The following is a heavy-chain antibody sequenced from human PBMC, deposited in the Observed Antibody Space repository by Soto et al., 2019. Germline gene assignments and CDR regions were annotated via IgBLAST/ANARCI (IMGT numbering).Heavy chain of an antibody. J-gene: IGHJ4*02. Sequence: QVQLVQSGAEVKKPGASVKVSCKASGYTFTSYGISWVRQAPGQGLEWMGWISAYNGNTNYAQKLQGRVTMITDTSTNTAYMELRSLRSDDTAVYYGARDRRRGVRGGEVDHWGQGTLVTVSS. D-gene: IGHD3-10*01. CDR1: GYTFTSYG. V-gene: IGHV1-18*01. CDR2: ISAYNGNT. CDR3: ARDRRRGVRGGEVDH.